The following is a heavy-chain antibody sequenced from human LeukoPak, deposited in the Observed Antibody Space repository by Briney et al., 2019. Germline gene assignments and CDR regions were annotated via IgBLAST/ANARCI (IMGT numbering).Heavy chain of an antibody. CDR1: GFTFSDFW. CDR3: ARDGGGNPNDAFDI. D-gene: IGHD4-23*01. CDR2: INSNEGSR. Sequence: PGGSLRLSCTASGFTFSDFWMHWVRQAPGKGLVWVSRINSNEGSRGYADSARGRFTISRDNAKNTLYLQMNSLRAEDTAVYYCARDGGGNPNDAFDIWGQGTMVTVSS. J-gene: IGHJ3*02. V-gene: IGHV3-74*01.